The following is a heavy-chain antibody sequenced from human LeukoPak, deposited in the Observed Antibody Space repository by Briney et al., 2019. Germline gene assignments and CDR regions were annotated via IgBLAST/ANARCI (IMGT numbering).Heavy chain of an antibody. CDR3: ARSAKYSTCSDYYYYGMDV. D-gene: IGHD2/OR15-2a*01. J-gene: IGHJ6*02. CDR1: GYSFTSYW. V-gene: IGHV5-51*01. CDR2: IYPGDSDT. Sequence: GESLKISCKGSGYSFTSYWIGWVRQMPGKGLEWMGIIYPGDSDTRYSPSFQGQVTISADKSISTAYLQWSSLKASDTAMYYCARSAKYSTCSDYYYYGMDVWGQGTTVTVSS.